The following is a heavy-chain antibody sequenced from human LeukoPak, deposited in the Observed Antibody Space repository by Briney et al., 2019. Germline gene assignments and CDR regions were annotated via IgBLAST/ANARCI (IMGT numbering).Heavy chain of an antibody. CDR2: IDSSGAGT. J-gene: IGHJ4*02. D-gene: IGHD4-23*01. CDR1: GFTFATYA. CDR3: AKSNGGVDGGNRISDY. V-gene: IGHV3-23*01. Sequence: PGGSLRLSCAASGFTFATYAMSWVRQAPGKGLEWVSAIDSSGAGTYYANSAKGRFTISRDNSKNTLYLQMNSLRAEDTAVYYCAKSNGGVDGGNRISDYWGQGALVTVSS.